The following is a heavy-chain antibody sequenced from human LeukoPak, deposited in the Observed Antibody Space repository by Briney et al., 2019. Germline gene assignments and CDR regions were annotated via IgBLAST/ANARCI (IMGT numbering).Heavy chain of an antibody. J-gene: IGHJ6*03. CDR2: ISSSSSTI. V-gene: IGHV3-48*01. Sequence: HPGGSLRLSCAASGFTFSSYSMNWVRQAPGKGLEWVSYISSSSSTIYYADSVKGRFTISRDNAKNSLYLQMNSLRAEDTAVYYCAREKYYYDSSDYLGDYYYMDVWGKGTTVTVSS. D-gene: IGHD3-22*01. CDR1: GFTFSSYS. CDR3: AREKYYYDSSDYLGDYYYMDV.